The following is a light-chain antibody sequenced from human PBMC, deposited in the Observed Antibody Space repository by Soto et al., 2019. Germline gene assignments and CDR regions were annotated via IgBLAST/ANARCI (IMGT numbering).Light chain of an antibody. CDR2: DTS. J-gene: IGKJ1*01. V-gene: IGKV3-11*01. CDR1: QSVSNY. Sequence: EIVLTQSPATLSLSPGERATLSCRASQSVSNYLAWYQQKPGQAPRLLMYDTSNSAPGIPARFSGSGSGTDFTLTINSLEPEDFAGYVCQQRSKFLWTFGQGTKVEI. CDR3: QQRSKFLWT.